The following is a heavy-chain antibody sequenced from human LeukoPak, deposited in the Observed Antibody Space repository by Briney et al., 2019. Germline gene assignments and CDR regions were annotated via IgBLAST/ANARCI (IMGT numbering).Heavy chain of an antibody. J-gene: IGHJ5*02. CDR3: ARRRAEGGSNGHYNWFDP. V-gene: IGHV4-39*01. Sequence: SETLSLTCTVSGGSISRSSYYWGWIRQPPGKGLEWIGSIYYSGSTYYNPSLKSRVTISVDTSKNQFSLKLSSVTAADTAVYYCARRRAEGGSNGHYNWFDPWGQGILVTVSS. CDR1: GGSISRSSYY. CDR2: IYYSGST. D-gene: IGHD6-13*01.